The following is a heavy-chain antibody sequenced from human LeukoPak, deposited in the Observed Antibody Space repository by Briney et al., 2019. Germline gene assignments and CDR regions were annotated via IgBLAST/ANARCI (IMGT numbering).Heavy chain of an antibody. D-gene: IGHD3-10*01. J-gene: IGHJ4*02. CDR3: ARGKVQGAIFDY. CDR2: IYYSGST. CDR1: GGSISSYY. Sequence: SETLSVTCTVAGGSISSYYWSWIRQPPGKGLEWIGYIYYSGSTNYNPSLKSRVTISVDTSKNQFSLKLSSVTAEDTAVYYCARGKVQGAIFDYWGQGTLITVSS. V-gene: IGHV4-59*01.